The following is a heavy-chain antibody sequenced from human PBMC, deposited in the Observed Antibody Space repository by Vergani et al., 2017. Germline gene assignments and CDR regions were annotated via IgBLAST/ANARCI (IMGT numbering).Heavy chain of an antibody. V-gene: IGHV5-51*03. CDR2: IYPGDSDT. CDR3: ARSLGASYYYYGMDV. Sequence: EVQLVQSGAEVKKPGESLKISCKGSGYSFTSYWIGWVRQMPGKGLEWMGIIYPGDSDTRSSPSFQGQVTISADKSISTAYLQWSSLKASDTAMYYCARSLGASYYYYGMDVWGQGTTVTVSS. J-gene: IGHJ6*02. D-gene: IGHD7-27*01. CDR1: GYSFTSYW.